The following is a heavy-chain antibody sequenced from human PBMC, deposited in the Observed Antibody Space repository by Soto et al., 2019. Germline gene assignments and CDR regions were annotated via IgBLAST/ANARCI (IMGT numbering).Heavy chain of an antibody. D-gene: IGHD3-22*01. J-gene: IGHJ4*02. CDR1: GYTFTGYY. V-gene: IGHV1-2*04. CDR2: INPNSGGT. CDR3: ARAHHYYDSSGYSPSFDY. Sequence: ASVKVSCKASGYTFTGYYMHWVRQAPGQGLEWMGWINPNSGGTNYAQKFQGWVTMTRDTSISTAYMELSRLRSDDTAVYYCARAHHYYDSSGYSPSFDYWGQGTLVTVSS.